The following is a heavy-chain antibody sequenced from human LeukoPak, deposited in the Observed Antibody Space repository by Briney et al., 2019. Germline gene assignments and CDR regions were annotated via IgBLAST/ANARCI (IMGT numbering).Heavy chain of an antibody. J-gene: IGHJ4*02. V-gene: IGHV3-30*02. D-gene: IGHD2/OR15-2a*01. Sequence: GGSLRLSCAASGFIFSGSSMHWVRQAPGKGLEWVSFIRFDATNRYYAASVKGRFTISRDNSNNTLFLQLNDLRTEDTATFFCAKEQYPGYFDYWGQGTLVTVSS. CDR2: IRFDATNR. CDR1: GFIFSGSS. CDR3: AKEQYPGYFDY.